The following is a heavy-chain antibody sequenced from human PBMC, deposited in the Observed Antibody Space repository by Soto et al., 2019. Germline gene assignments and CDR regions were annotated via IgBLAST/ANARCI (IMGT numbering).Heavy chain of an antibody. CDR2: ISGGGGST. D-gene: IGHD3-22*01. CDR1: GFSFNIFA. Sequence: GGSLRLSCAASGFSFNIFAMNWVRQAPGKGLEWVSGISGGGGSTYYAGSVKGRFTISRDNSNNTLYLQMNSLRAEDTAVYYCAKDPTSYDSSAQFDSWGQGTLVTVSS. V-gene: IGHV3-23*01. CDR3: AKDPTSYDSSAQFDS. J-gene: IGHJ4*02.